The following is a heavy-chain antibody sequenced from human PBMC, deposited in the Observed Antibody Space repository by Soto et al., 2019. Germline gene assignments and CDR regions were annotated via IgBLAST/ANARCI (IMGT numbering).Heavy chain of an antibody. J-gene: IGHJ4*02. CDR3: ARDFSGPMDY. V-gene: IGHV1-46*01. CDR1: GYTFTNYD. D-gene: IGHD3-10*01. CDR2: IYPSGGST. Sequence: GASVKVSCKASGYTFTNYDMHWVRQAPGQGLEWMGIIYPSGGSTRNAQKFQGRVTMTRDTSTSTVYMELSSLRSEDTAVYYCARDFSGPMDYWGRGTLVTVSS.